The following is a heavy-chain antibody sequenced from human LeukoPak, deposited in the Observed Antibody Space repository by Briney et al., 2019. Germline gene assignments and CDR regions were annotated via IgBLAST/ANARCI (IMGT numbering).Heavy chain of an antibody. CDR1: GFTFSTYG. D-gene: IGHD5-18*01. Sequence: GGSLRLSCAASGFTFSTYGMHWVRQAPGKGLEWLAVIRYDGGNKYYGDSVRGRFTISRDNSKNTLYLRMNSLRAEDTAMYHCARALSAMVPDYWGQGTLLTASS. J-gene: IGHJ4*02. V-gene: IGHV3-33*01. CDR2: IRYDGGNK. CDR3: ARALSAMVPDY.